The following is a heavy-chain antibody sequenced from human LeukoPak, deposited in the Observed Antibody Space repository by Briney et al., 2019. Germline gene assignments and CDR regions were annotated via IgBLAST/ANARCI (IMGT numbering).Heavy chain of an antibody. CDR3: ARDVVGATYFD. CDR2: ISGSSGST. V-gene: IGHV3-23*01. D-gene: IGHD1-26*01. J-gene: IGHJ4*02. Sequence: PTGGSLRLSCAASGFTFSNYAMSWVRQAPGKGLEWVSAISGSSGSTYYADALKDRFTISRDNSKNTLYLQMNSLRAEDTAVYYCARDVVGATYFDWGQGTLVTVSS. CDR1: GFTFSNYA.